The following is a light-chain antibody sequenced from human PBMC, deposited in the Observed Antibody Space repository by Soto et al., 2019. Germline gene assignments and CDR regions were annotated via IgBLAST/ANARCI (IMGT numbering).Light chain of an antibody. CDR3: QQRGSWPQLP. Sequence: EIVTTLPPAILCGLAGERATLSCRASQSVSTNLTWYQQKPGQAPRLLIYGASTRATGIPARFSGSGSGTDFTLTISSREPEDFAVYACQQRGSWPQLPFPGGTNVDIK. V-gene: IGKV3-15*01. J-gene: IGKJ4*01. CDR1: QSVSTN. CDR2: GAS.